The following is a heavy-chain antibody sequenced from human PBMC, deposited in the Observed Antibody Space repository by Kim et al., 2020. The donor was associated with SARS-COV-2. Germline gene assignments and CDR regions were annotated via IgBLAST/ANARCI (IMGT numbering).Heavy chain of an antibody. D-gene: IGHD3-10*01. Sequence: GGSLRLSCAASGFTFSSYAMSWVRQAPGKGLEWVSAISGSGGSTYYADSVKGRFTISRDNSKNTLYLQMNSLRAEDTAVYYCAKATQITMVRGVINKKQLAPYGMDVWGQGTTVTVSS. V-gene: IGHV3-23*01. J-gene: IGHJ6*02. CDR1: GFTFSSYA. CDR2: ISGSGGST. CDR3: AKATQITMVRGVINKKQLAPYGMDV.